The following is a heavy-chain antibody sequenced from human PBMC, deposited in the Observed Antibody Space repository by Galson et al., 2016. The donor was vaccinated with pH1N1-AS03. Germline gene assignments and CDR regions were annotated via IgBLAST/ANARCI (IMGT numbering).Heavy chain of an antibody. D-gene: IGHD5-12*01. CDR2: ISADGVDT. V-gene: IGHV3-23*01. Sequence: SLRLSCAASGFTFNTYAMNWVRQAPGKGLEWVSSISADGVDTYYADSLKGRFTISRDNSRHTVSLQMNSLSVEDTAVYYCARATGGVSKDGAFDVWGQGTMVTVSS. CDR3: ARATGGVSKDGAFDV. CDR1: GFTFNTYA. J-gene: IGHJ3*01.